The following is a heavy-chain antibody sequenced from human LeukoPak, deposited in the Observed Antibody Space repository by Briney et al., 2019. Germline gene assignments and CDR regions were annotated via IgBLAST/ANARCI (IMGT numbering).Heavy chain of an antibody. J-gene: IGHJ6*02. V-gene: IGHV3-74*03. Sequence: GGSLRLSCAASDFTFSNYWMHWVRQAPGKGLVWVSRIYSDGSITTYTDSVKGRFTISRDNAKNTLYLHMNSLRVEDTAVYYCAKGDCSSTSCYTWDVWGQGTTVTVSS. CDR3: AKGDCSSTSCYTWDV. CDR2: IYSDGSIT. D-gene: IGHD2-2*02. CDR1: DFTFSNYW.